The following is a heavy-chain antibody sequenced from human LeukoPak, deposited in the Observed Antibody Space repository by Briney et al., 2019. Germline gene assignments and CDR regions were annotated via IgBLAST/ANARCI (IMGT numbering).Heavy chain of an antibody. D-gene: IGHD2-2*01. CDR2: IKQDGSEK. CDR1: GFTFSSYW. J-gene: IGHJ6*02. Sequence: PGGSLRLSCAASGFTFSSYWMSWVHQAPGKGLEWVANIKQDGSEKYYVDSVKGRFTISRDNAKNSLYLQMNSLRAEDTAVYYCAGQPYARVYYGMDVWGQGTTVTVSS. V-gene: IGHV3-7*03. CDR3: AGQPYARVYYGMDV.